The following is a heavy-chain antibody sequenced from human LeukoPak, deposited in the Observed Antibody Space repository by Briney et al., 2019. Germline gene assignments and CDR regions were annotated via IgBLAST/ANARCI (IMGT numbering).Heavy chain of an antibody. CDR2: LVYDARS. CDR1: GFPFSSYG. V-gene: IGHV3-33*01. D-gene: IGHD6-25*01. Sequence: GSLRLSCAASGFPFSSYGMHWVRQAPGKGLEWVARLVYDARSDYANSVKGRFSISRDDSKNTLFLDMSYLRVEDTALYYCARDLSAAFDFWGQGVLVTVSS. J-gene: IGHJ4*02. CDR3: ARDLSAAFDF.